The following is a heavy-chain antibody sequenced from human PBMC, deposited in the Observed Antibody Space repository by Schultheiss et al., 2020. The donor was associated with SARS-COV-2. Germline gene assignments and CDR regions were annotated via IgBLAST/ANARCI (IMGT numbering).Heavy chain of an antibody. CDR1: GFTFSDYY. J-gene: IGHJ4*02. CDR2: ISSSSSYT. Sequence: GGSLRLSCAASGFTFSDYYMSWIRQAPGKGLEWVSYISSSSSYTNYADSVKGRFTISRDNAKNSLYLQMNSLRAEDTAVYYCARLGEPKRLMTTDFDYWGQGTLVTVSS. CDR3: ARLGEPKRLMTTDFDY. V-gene: IGHV3-11*06. D-gene: IGHD3-16*01.